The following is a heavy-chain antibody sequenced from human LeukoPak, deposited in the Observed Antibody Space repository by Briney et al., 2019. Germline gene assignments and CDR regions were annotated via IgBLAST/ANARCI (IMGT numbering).Heavy chain of an antibody. CDR1: GFTFSGSA. Sequence: GGSLRLSCAASGFTFSGSAMHWVRQASGKGLEWVGRIRSKANSYATAYAASVRGRFTISRDDSKNTAYLQMNSLRAEDTAVYYCARHFDGDPYYFDYWGQGTLVTVSS. D-gene: IGHD4-17*01. CDR3: ARHFDGDPYYFDY. V-gene: IGHV3-73*01. CDR2: IRSKANSYAT. J-gene: IGHJ4*02.